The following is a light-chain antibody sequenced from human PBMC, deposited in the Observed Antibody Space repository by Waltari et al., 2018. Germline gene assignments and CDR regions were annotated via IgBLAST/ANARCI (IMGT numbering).Light chain of an antibody. J-gene: IGLJ1*01. Sequence: QSALTQPASVSGSPGQSTTISCTGPRSDVGGYDYVSWYQQHPGKAPKLILYDVSNRPLEVSHRFSGSKSGNTASLTISGLQADDEAEYYCGSYTSSTTLAFGTGTKVTVL. CDR1: RSDVGGYDY. CDR3: GSYTSSTTLA. CDR2: DVS. V-gene: IGLV2-14*03.